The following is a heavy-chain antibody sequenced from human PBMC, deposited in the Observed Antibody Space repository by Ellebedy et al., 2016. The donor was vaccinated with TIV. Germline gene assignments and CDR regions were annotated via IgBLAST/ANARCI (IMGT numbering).Heavy chain of an antibody. V-gene: IGHV3-53*01. J-gene: IGHJ6*02. CDR3: VRDTSKVSGMDV. Sequence: PGGSLRLSCAASGFSVSSTYMSWVRQAPGTGLDWVSVIFSAASTYYAASVKGRFTISRDNSKNTLFLQMNSLRAEETGVYYCVRDTSKVSGMDVWGQGTTVTVSS. D-gene: IGHD2-8*01. CDR2: IFSAAST. CDR1: GFSVSSTY.